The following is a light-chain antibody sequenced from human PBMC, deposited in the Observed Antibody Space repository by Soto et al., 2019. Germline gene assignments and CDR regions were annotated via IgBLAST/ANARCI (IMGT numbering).Light chain of an antibody. V-gene: IGKV3-15*01. CDR3: QQYYSWPPLT. J-gene: IGKJ4*01. CDR2: GAS. CDR1: QNVNSN. Sequence: EVVMTQSPVTLSVSPGERATLSCRASQNVNSNLAWYRQKPAQAPRLLIYGASTRATGIPARFSGSGSGTEFTLTISSLQSEDFAIYYCQQYYSWPPLTFGGGTKVEI.